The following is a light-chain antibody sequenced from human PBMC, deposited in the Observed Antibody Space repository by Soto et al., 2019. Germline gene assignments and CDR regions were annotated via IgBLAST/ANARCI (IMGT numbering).Light chain of an antibody. Sequence: SYELTQPPSVSVAPGQTARITWGGNNLGSKSGHWYQQKPGQAPLLVVYDDSDRPSGIPERFSGSNSGNTATLTISRVEAGDEADYYCQVWDSSSDHVVFGGGTKLTVL. V-gene: IGLV3-21*02. J-gene: IGLJ2*01. CDR3: QVWDSSSDHVV. CDR2: DDS. CDR1: NLGSKS.